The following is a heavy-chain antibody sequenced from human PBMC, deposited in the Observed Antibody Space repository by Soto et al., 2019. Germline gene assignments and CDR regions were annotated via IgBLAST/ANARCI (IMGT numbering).Heavy chain of an antibody. Sequence: GGSLRLSCAASGFTFSSYAMSWVRQAPGKGLEWVSAISGSGGSTYYADSVKGRFTISRDNSKNTLYLQMNSLRAEDTAVYYCAKDEGPSIVPADIDYYDYWGQGTLVTGSS. J-gene: IGHJ4*02. CDR2: ISGSGGST. V-gene: IGHV3-23*01. D-gene: IGHD2-2*02. CDR3: AKDEGPSIVPADIDYYDY. CDR1: GFTFSSYA.